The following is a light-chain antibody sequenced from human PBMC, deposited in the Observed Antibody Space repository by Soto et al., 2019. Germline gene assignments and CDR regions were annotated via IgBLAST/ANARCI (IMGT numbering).Light chain of an antibody. Sequence: QSALTQPASVSGSPGQSITISCTGTSSDVGGYNHVAWYQQHPGKAPKLIIYDVSNRPSGVSNRFSGSKSGNTASLTISGLQAEDETDYYCSSNTGSSTTPVVFGGGTKLT. CDR1: SSDVGGYNH. CDR2: DVS. J-gene: IGLJ2*01. CDR3: SSNTGSSTTPVV. V-gene: IGLV2-14*01.